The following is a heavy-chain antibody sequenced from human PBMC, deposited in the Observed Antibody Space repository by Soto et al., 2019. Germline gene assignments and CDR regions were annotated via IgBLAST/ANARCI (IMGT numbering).Heavy chain of an antibody. Sequence: SETLSLTCTVSGGSLGSSSYYWGWIRQSPGKGLEWIGNIYYSGNTFYNPSLKSRVTISVDTSKNQLYLHLSAVTAADTAIFYCASIAAPGTTHFDFWGQGTLVTVSS. CDR3: ASIAAPGTTHFDF. CDR2: IYYSGNT. CDR1: GGSLGSSSYY. J-gene: IGHJ4*02. D-gene: IGHD6-13*01. V-gene: IGHV4-39*01.